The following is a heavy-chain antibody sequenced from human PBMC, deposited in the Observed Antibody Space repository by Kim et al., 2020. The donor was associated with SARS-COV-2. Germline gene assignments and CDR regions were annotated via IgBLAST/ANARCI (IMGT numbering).Heavy chain of an antibody. D-gene: IGHD1-26*01. J-gene: IGHJ3*02. CDR3: AKDHRQAGAIEDDAFDI. V-gene: IGHV3-30*02. Sequence: VKGRFTISRDNSTNTLYLQGNSRRGEDTAVYYCAKDHRQAGAIEDDAFDIWGQGTMVTVSS.